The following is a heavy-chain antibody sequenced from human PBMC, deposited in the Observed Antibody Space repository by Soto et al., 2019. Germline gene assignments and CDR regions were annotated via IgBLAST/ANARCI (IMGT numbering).Heavy chain of an antibody. J-gene: IGHJ4*02. D-gene: IGHD6-19*01. Sequence: SETLSLTCTVTGGSISGPYWIWIRQSPGKGLEWLGYVYYTGSTNYSPSLRSRVSISVDTSKNEFSLRLSSVTAADTAVYFCARSVAVPGAHIDYWGQGTQVTVSS. CDR1: GGSISGPY. CDR3: ARSVAVPGAHIDY. CDR2: VYYTGST. V-gene: IGHV4-59*11.